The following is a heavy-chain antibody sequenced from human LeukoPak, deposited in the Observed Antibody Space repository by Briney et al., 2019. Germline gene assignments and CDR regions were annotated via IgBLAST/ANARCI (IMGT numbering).Heavy chain of an antibody. Sequence: SETLSLTCTVSGGSISSSSYYWGWIRQPPGKGLEWIGSIYYSGSTNYNPSLKSRVTISVDTSKNQFSLKLSSVTAADTAVYYCARAGSSSWYFDYWGQGTLVTVSS. CDR2: IYYSGST. J-gene: IGHJ4*02. CDR3: ARAGSSSWYFDY. D-gene: IGHD6-13*01. V-gene: IGHV4-39*07. CDR1: GGSISSSSYY.